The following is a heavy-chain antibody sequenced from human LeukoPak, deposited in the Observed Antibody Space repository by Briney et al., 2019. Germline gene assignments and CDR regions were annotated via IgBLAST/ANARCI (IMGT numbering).Heavy chain of an antibody. D-gene: IGHD2-2*01. Sequence: ASVKVSCKASGYTFTSYDISWVRQAPGQGLEWMGWISAYNGNTTYAQKLQGRVTMTTDTSTSTAYMELRSLRSDDTAVYYCARGQYCSSSSCYLNYYYGMDVWGQGTTVTVSS. CDR2: ISAYNGNT. CDR1: GYTFTSYD. J-gene: IGHJ6*02. V-gene: IGHV1-18*01. CDR3: ARGQYCSSSSCYLNYYYGMDV.